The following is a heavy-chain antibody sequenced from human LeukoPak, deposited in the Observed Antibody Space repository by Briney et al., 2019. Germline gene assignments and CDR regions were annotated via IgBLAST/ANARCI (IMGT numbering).Heavy chain of an antibody. CDR2: ISGSGGST. D-gene: IGHD3-3*01. J-gene: IGHJ4*02. Sequence: PGGSLRLSCAASGFTFSSYAMSWVRQAPGKGLEWVSAISGSGGSTYYADSVKGRFTISRDNSKNTLYLQMNSLRAEDTAVYYCARDQRAIFGVVTRTLDYWGQGTLVTVSS. CDR3: ARDQRAIFGVVTRTLDY. CDR1: GFTFSSYA. V-gene: IGHV3-23*01.